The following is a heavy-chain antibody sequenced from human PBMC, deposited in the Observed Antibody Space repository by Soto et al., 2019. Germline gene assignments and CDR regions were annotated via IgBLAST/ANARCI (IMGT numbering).Heavy chain of an antibody. CDR3: ARGKASYYDSSGPGEAYGMDV. CDR2: INPNSGGT. CDR1: GYTFTGYY. J-gene: IGHJ6*02. D-gene: IGHD3-22*01. Sequence: ASVKVSCKASGYTFTGYYMHWVRQAPGQGLEWMGWINPNSGGTNYAQKFQGWVTMTRDTSISTAYMELSRLRSDDTAVYYCARGKASYYDSSGPGEAYGMDVWGQGTTVTVSS. V-gene: IGHV1-2*04.